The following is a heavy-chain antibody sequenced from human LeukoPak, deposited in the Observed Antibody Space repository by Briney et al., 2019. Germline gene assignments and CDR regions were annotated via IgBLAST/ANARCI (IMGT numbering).Heavy chain of an antibody. D-gene: IGHD1-1*01. CDR1: GFSFSSYA. V-gene: IGHV3-48*02. CDR3: ARSGNYDC. CDR2: ISSTSSTI. J-gene: IGHJ4*02. Sequence: PGGSLRLSCAASGFSFSSYAMSWVRQAPGKGLEWVSYISSTSSTIYYADSVKGRFTISRDNAKNSLYLQMNSLRDEDTALYYCARSGNYDCWGQGTLVTVSS.